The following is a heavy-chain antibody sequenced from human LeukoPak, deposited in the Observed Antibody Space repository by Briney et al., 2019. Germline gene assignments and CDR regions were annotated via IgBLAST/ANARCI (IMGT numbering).Heavy chain of an antibody. CDR1: GFTFRNYA. CDR3: ARGPYCSSTSCAHQALDY. J-gene: IGHJ4*02. V-gene: IGHV3-23*01. Sequence: PGGSLRLSCAASGFTFRNYAMSWVRQAPGKGLEWVSGISSSDGSTYYAHSVKGRFTISRDNSKNTLFLQMNSLRAEDTAVYYCARGPYCSSTSCAHQALDYWGQGTLVTVSS. D-gene: IGHD2-2*01. CDR2: ISSSDGST.